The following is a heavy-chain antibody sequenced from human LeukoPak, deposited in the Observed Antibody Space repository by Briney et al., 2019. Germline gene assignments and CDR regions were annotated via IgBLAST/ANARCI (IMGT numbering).Heavy chain of an antibody. CDR3: AKARAAGSGYADS. CDR2: ISANAKSA. V-gene: IGHV3-23*01. J-gene: IGHJ5*01. D-gene: IGHD6-25*01. CDR1: GFTFSNYA. Sequence: GGSLRLSCAASGFTFSNYAMSWVRQAPGKGLEWVSPISANAKSAYYADSVKGRFTISRDNSKNTLYLQMNSLRAEDTAVYYCAKARAAGSGYADSWGQGTLVTVSS.